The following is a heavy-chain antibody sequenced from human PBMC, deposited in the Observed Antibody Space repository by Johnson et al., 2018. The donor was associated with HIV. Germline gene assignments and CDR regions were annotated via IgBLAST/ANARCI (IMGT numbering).Heavy chain of an antibody. V-gene: IGHV3-15*01. D-gene: IGHD3-10*01. CDR1: AGVTFSNAW. CDR3: ATTYAFWFGGLYVLGDAFDI. Sequence: VQLVESGGGLVKPGGSLRLSCTASAGVTFSNAWMSWVRQAPGKGLEWVGRIKSKIDDGTIDYATPVKGRFSISRDDSKNTLHLQMNSLKIEDTAVYYCATTYAFWFGGLYVLGDAFDIWGQGTMVTVSS. J-gene: IGHJ3*02. CDR2: IKSKIDDGTI.